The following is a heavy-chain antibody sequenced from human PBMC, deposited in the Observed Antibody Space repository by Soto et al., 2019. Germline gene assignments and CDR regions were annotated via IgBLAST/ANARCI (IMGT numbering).Heavy chain of an antibody. CDR1: EFTFSNFD. D-gene: IGHD2-2*02. CDR2: ISYDGNNK. J-gene: IGHJ6*02. Sequence: GGSLRLSREASEFTFSNFDSHWGRHAPGKGLVWVADISYDGNNKYYADSPKGRYSISRDNSTNTLSRQMNSLRAEDTAVYYFAREGGVLAAIAHSYCGMDVWGQGTTVTVSS. V-gene: IGHV3-30-3*01. CDR3: AREGGVLAAIAHSYCGMDV.